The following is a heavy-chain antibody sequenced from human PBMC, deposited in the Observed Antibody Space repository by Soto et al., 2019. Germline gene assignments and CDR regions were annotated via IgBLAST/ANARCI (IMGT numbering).Heavy chain of an antibody. Sequence: QVQLVQSGAEVKKPGSSVKVSCKASGGTFSSYAISWVRQAPGQGLEWMGGIIPIFGTANYAQKFQGRVTITADESTSTAYMELSSLRSDDTAVYYCARVRIAARWYYFDYGGQGTLVTVSS. D-gene: IGHD6-6*01. J-gene: IGHJ4*02. CDR3: ARVRIAARWYYFDY. CDR2: IIPIFGTA. CDR1: GGTFSSYA. V-gene: IGHV1-69*01.